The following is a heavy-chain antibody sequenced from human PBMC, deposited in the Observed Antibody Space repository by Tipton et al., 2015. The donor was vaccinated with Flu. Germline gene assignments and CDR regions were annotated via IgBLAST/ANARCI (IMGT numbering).Heavy chain of an antibody. CDR1: GASIRSYY. Sequence: TLSLTCTVSGASIRSYYWSWIRQSPGKGLEWIGYIYYRGSTKYNPSLKSRVSISVDTSENQFSLKLSSVTAADTAVYYCAKVSDNRGFYYYFDNWGQGTLVTVSS. CDR3: AKVSDNRGFYYYFDN. V-gene: IGHV4-59*01. J-gene: IGHJ4*02. CDR2: IYYRGST. D-gene: IGHD2-15*01.